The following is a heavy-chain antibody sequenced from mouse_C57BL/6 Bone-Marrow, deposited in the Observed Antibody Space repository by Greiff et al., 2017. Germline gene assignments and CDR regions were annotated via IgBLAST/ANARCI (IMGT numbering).Heavy chain of an antibody. D-gene: IGHD2-3*01. V-gene: IGHV1-54*01. CDR2: INPGSGGT. CDR3: AIRDGSSYGFDY. Sequence: QVQLQQSGAELVRPGTSVKVSCKASGYAFTNYLIEWVKQRPGQGLEWIGVINPGSGGTNYNEKFKGKATLTADKSSSPAYMQLSSLTSEDSAVYFCAIRDGSSYGFDYWGQGTTLTVAS. CDR1: GYAFTNYL. J-gene: IGHJ2*01.